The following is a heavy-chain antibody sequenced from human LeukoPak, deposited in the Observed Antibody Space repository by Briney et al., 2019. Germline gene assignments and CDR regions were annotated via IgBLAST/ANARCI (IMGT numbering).Heavy chain of an antibody. Sequence: GGSLSLSCAASGFTFRSYGMHWVRQAPGKGLEWVAVTSYDGTNKYYADSVKGRFTISRDNSKNTLYLQMNSLRAEDTAVYYCASDYGDYGGTYGFDYWGQGTLVTVSS. V-gene: IGHV3-30*03. D-gene: IGHD4-17*01. CDR3: ASDYGDYGGTYGFDY. J-gene: IGHJ4*02. CDR1: GFTFRSYG. CDR2: TSYDGTNK.